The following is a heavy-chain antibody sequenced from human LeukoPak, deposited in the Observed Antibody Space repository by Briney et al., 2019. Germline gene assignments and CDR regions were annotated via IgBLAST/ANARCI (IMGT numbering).Heavy chain of an antibody. J-gene: IGHJ3*02. CDR1: GGSISSYY. CDR2: IYYSGST. V-gene: IGHV4-59*08. CDR3: ARHSGSYHLDAFDI. Sequence: PSETLSLTCTVSGGSISSYYWSWIRQPPGKGLEWIGYIYYSGSTNYNPSLKSRVTISVDTSKNQFSLKPSSVTAADTAVYYCARHSGSYHLDAFDIWGQGTMVTVSS. D-gene: IGHD1-26*01.